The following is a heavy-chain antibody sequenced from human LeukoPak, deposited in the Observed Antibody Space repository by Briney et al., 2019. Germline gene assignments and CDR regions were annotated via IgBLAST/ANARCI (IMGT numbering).Heavy chain of an antibody. Sequence: GASVTVSCKASGYTFTSYYIHWVRQAPGQGLEWMGIISPSGGSTSYAQKFQGRVTMTRDTSTSTVYMELRSLRSEDTAVYYCVRTYGDYPNYYFDYWGQGTLVTVSS. CDR2: ISPSGGST. D-gene: IGHD4-17*01. V-gene: IGHV1-46*01. J-gene: IGHJ4*02. CDR3: VRTYGDYPNYYFDY. CDR1: GYTFTSYY.